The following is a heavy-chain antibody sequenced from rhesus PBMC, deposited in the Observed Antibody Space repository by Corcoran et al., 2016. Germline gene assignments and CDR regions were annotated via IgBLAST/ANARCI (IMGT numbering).Heavy chain of an antibody. J-gene: IGHJ4*01. CDR2: ISSGSGSTT. D-gene: IGHD3-16*01. CDR3: ASNSGSYYYGY. Sequence: EVQLVESGGGLVQPGGSLRLSCAASGFTFSDHYMDWVRQAPGKGLEWGSSISSGSGSTTLYPDSVKCLFTISRDNAKNTVYLQMNSLRAEDTAVYYCASNSGSYYYGYWGQGVLVTVSS. V-gene: IGHV3-110*02. CDR1: GFTFSDHY.